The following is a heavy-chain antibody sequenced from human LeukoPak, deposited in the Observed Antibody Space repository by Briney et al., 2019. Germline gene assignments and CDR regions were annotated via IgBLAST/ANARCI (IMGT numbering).Heavy chain of an antibody. D-gene: IGHD2-2*01. J-gene: IGHJ4*02. CDR3: AKDRGDIVVVPASGFDY. V-gene: IGHV3-30*02. CDR2: IRYDGSNK. Sequence: GGSLRLSCAASGFTFSSYGMHWVRQAPGKGLEWVAFIRYDGSNKYYADSVKGRFTISRDNSKNTLYLQMNSLRAEDTAVYYCAKDRGDIVVVPASGFDYWGQGTLVTVSS. CDR1: GFTFSSYG.